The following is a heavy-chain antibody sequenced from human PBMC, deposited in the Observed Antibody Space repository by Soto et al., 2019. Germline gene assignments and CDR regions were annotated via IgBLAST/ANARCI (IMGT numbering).Heavy chain of an antibody. CDR2: IWYDGSNK. J-gene: IGHJ2*01. D-gene: IGHD1-1*01. V-gene: IGHV3-33*01. CDR1: GFTFSSYG. CDR3: ARDGNWRLFLTWYFDL. Sequence: QVQLVESGGGVVQPGRSLRLSCAASGFTFSSYGMHWVRQAPGKGLEWVAVIWYDGSNKYYADSVKGRFTISRDNSKNTLYLQMNSLRAEDTAVYYCARDGNWRLFLTWYFDLWGRGTLVTVSS.